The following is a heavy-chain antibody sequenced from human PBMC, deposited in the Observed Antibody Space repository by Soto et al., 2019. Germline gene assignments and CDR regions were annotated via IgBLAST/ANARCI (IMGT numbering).Heavy chain of an antibody. CDR2: IKSKTDGGTT. CDR3: TPGPPYYDILTGYLPIDY. J-gene: IGHJ4*02. CDR1: GFTFSNAW. Sequence: EVQLVESGGGLVKPGGSLRLSCAASGFTFSNAWMSWVRQAPGQGLEWVGRIKSKTDGGTTDYAAHVKGRFTISRDDSKNTLDLQMISLKTEDTAVYYCTPGPPYYDILTGYLPIDYLGQGTLVTVSS. D-gene: IGHD3-9*01. V-gene: IGHV3-15*01.